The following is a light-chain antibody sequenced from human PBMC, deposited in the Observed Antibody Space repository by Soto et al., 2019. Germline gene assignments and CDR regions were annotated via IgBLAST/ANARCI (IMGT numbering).Light chain of an antibody. CDR1: QSVSSSY. J-gene: IGKJ5*01. CDR2: GAS. V-gene: IGKV3-20*01. CDR3: QQYGSSPSIT. Sequence: VVTQSPGTLSLSPGERATLSCRASQSVSSSYLAWYQQKPGQAPRLLIYGASSRATGIPDRFSGSGSGTDFTLTISRLEPEDFAVYYCQQYGSSPSITFGQGTRLEIK.